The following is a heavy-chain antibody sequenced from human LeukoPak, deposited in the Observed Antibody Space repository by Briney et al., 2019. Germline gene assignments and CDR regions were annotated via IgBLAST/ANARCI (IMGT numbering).Heavy chain of an antibody. V-gene: IGHV3-74*01. J-gene: IGHJ4*02. CDR1: GFTFSSYG. Sequence: GGSLRLSCAASGFTFSSYGMHWVRQAPGKGLVWVSRVNTDGSDTSYADSVKGRFTISRDNAKNTLYLQMNSLRAEDTAVYYCARDRYPAAREFDYWGQGTLVTVSS. CDR3: ARDRYPAAREFDY. CDR2: VNTDGSDT. D-gene: IGHD2-2*01.